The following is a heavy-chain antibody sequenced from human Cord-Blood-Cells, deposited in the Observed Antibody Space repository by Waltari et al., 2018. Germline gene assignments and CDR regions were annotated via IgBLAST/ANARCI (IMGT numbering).Heavy chain of an antibody. V-gene: IGHV3-73*01. J-gene: IGHJ4*02. CDR3: TRGNDYGDY. CDR2: IRSKANSYAT. Sequence: EVQLVESGGGLVQPGGSLKLSCAASGFTFSGSAMHWVRQASGKWLEWVGRIRSKANSYATEYAASVKGRFTISRDDSKNTAYLQMNSLKTEDTAVYYCTRGNDYGDYWGQGTLVTVSS. CDR1: GFTFSGSA. D-gene: IGHD2-8*01.